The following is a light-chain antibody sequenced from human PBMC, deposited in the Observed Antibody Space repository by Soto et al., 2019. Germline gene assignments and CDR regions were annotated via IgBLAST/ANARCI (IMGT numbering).Light chain of an antibody. Sequence: EIVMTQSPATLSVSPGERATLSCRASQSVSSNLAWYQQKPGQAPRLLIYHASTGATGIPARFSGSGSGTELTLTISSVQSEDFAVYYCQQYNEWPLTFGGGTKVEIK. CDR3: QQYNEWPLT. V-gene: IGKV3-15*01. CDR2: HAS. CDR1: QSVSSN. J-gene: IGKJ4*01.